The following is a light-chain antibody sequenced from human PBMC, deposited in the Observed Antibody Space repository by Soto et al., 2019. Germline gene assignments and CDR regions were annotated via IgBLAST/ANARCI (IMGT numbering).Light chain of an antibody. V-gene: IGLV2-14*01. CDR2: EVS. CDR1: SSDIGAYDY. Sequence: QSALTQPASVSGSPGQSITISCTGTSSDIGAYDYVSWYQQHPGKAPQLMIFEVSDRPSGASIRFSGSKSGNTASLTISGLQTEDEADYYCSSYTDTGHVVFGRGTKLTVL. J-gene: IGLJ2*01. CDR3: SSYTDTGHVV.